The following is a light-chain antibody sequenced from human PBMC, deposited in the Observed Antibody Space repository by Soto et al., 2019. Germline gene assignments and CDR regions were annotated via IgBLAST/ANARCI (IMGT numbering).Light chain of an antibody. CDR2: EVT. J-gene: IGLJ3*02. CDR1: SSDVGGYNY. V-gene: IGLV2-14*01. CDR3: SSYTTISTWV. Sequence: QSALTQPASVSGSPGQSITISCTGTSSDVGGYNYVSWYQQHPGKAPKLMLYEVTNRHSGVSNRFSGSKSGNTASLTISGLQAEDEADYYCSSYTTISTWVFGGGTKLPVL.